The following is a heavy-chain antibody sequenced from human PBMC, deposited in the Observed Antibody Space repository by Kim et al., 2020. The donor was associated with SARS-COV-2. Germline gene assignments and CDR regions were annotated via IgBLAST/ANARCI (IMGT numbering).Heavy chain of an antibody. CDR2: IYYSGST. J-gene: IGHJ6*02. Sequence: SETLSLTCTVSGGSISSGGYYWSWIRQHPGKGLEWIGYIYYSGSTYYNPSLKSRVTISVDTSKNQFSLKLSSVTAADTAVYYCARELLRYFDWFERPYGMDVWGQGTTVTVSS. CDR1: GGSISSGGYY. D-gene: IGHD3-9*01. CDR3: ARELLRYFDWFERPYGMDV. V-gene: IGHV4-31*03.